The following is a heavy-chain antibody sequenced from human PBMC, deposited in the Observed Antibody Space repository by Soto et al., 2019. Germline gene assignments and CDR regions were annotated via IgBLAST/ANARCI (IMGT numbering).Heavy chain of an antibody. CDR2: ISAYNGNT. V-gene: IGHV1-18*04. J-gene: IGHJ4*02. D-gene: IGHD2-2*01. Sequence: ASVKVSCKASGYTFTSYGISWVRQAPGQGLEWMGWISAYNGNTNYAQKLQGRVTMTTDTSTSTAYMELRSLRSDDTAVYYCARDRRDIVVVPAATGFLGYWGQGTLVTVSS. CDR1: GYTFTSYG. CDR3: ARDRRDIVVVPAATGFLGY.